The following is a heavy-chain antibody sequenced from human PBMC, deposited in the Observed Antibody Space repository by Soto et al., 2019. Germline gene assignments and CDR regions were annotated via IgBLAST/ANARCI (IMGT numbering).Heavy chain of an antibody. CDR2: IIPMLGTP. D-gene: IGHD3-3*01. CDR1: GGSFSDYA. V-gene: IGHV1-69*01. CDR3: ARDPQKYYDLGVDV. Sequence: QVQLVQSGAELKKPGSSVRLSCKASGGSFSDYAISWVRQAPGQGLEWVGGIIPMLGTPNYAPELQGRVTITADASTSTVYMELSSLRSEDTAVYYCARDPQKYYDLGVDVWGQGTTVIVSS. J-gene: IGHJ6*02.